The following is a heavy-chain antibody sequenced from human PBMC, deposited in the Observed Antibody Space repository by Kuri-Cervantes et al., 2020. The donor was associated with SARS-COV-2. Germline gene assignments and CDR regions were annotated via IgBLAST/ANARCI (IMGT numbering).Heavy chain of an antibody. V-gene: IGHV3-21*04. CDR1: GFTFSSYS. J-gene: IGHJ4*02. CDR3: ARERAAGRMFDY. Sequence: GGSLRLSCAASGFTFSSYSMNWVRQAPGKGLEWVSSISSSSSYIYYADSVKGRFTISRDNSKNTLYLQMNSLRAEDTAVYYCARERAAGRMFDYWGQGTLVTVSS. D-gene: IGHD6-13*01. CDR2: ISSSSSYI.